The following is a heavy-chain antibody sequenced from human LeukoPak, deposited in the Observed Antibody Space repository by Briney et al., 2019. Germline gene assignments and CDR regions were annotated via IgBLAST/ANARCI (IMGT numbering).Heavy chain of an antibody. Sequence: VGSLRLSCEASGTRVSDNYMYSVRQAPGKGLEWGSLIHSGGSTYYADSVKGRFTISRDNSKNTLYLEMSSLRVDDAAIYYCARSVWGSYHFDYWGQGTRVTVSS. V-gene: IGHV3-53*01. J-gene: IGHJ4*02. CDR2: IHSGGST. CDR1: GTRVSDNY. CDR3: ARSVWGSYHFDY. D-gene: IGHD3-16*01.